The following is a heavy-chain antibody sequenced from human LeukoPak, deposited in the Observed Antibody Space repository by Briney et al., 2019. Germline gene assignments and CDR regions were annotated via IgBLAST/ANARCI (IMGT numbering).Heavy chain of an antibody. J-gene: IGHJ4*02. Sequence: PSETLSLTCTVSGGSISSYYWSWIRQPPGKGLEWIGYIYYSGSTNYNPSLKSRVTISVDTSKNQFSLKLSSVTAADTAVYYCARDSNFWSGYYYFDYWGQGTLVTVSS. CDR2: IYYSGST. V-gene: IGHV4-59*12. D-gene: IGHD3-3*01. CDR3: ARDSNFWSGYYYFDY. CDR1: GGSISSYY.